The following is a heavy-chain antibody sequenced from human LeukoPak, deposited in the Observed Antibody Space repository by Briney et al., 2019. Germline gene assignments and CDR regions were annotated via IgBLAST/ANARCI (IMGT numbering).Heavy chain of an antibody. V-gene: IGHV4-30-2*01. J-gene: IGHJ2*01. Sequence: PSESLSLTCTVSGGSISSGSYYWSWIRQPPGKGLEWIGYIYHSGSTYYNPSLKSRVTISVDRSKNQFSLKLSSVTAADTAVYYCASPGFMVRGVGTRDLWGRGTLVTVSS. D-gene: IGHD3-10*01. CDR1: GGSISSGSYY. CDR3: ASPGFMVRGVGTRDL. CDR2: IYHSGST.